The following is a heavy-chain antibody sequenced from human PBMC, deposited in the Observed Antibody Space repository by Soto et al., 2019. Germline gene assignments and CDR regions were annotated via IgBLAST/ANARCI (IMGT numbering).Heavy chain of an antibody. Sequence: QVQLVESGGGVVQPGRSLRLSCAASGFSFSSYGMHWVRQAPGKGLEWVAVISYDGSNKYYADSVKGRFTISRDNSKNTLYLQMNSLRAQDTAVYYCANDGTAAGTPSYFDYWGQGTLVTVSS. CDR3: ANDGTAAGTPSYFDY. D-gene: IGHD6-13*01. J-gene: IGHJ4*02. CDR1: GFSFSSYG. CDR2: ISYDGSNK. V-gene: IGHV3-30*18.